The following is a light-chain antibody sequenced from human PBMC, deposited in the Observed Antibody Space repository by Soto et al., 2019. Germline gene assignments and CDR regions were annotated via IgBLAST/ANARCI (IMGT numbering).Light chain of an antibody. Sequence: QSALTQPASVSGSPGQSITISCTGTSSDVGGYNYVSWYQQHPGKAPKLMIYDVGNRPSGVSNRFSGSKSGNTASLTISGLQAEEEADYYCSSYTSSSIYVVFGGGTKLTVL. V-gene: IGLV2-14*01. CDR3: SSYTSSSIYVV. CDR1: SSDVGGYNY. J-gene: IGLJ2*01. CDR2: DVG.